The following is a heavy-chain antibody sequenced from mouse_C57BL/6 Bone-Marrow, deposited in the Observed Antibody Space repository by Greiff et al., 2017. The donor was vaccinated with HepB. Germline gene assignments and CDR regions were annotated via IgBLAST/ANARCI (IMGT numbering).Heavy chain of an antibody. V-gene: IGHV1-74*01. J-gene: IGHJ4*01. CDR1: GYTFTSYW. CDR2: IHPSDSDT. D-gene: IGHD1-1*01. Sequence: VQLQQPGAELVKPGASVKVSCKASGYTFTSYWMHWVKQMPGQGLEWIGRIHPSDSDTNYNQKFKGKATLTVDKSSSTAYMQLSILTSVDSAVYYCAVNYPITTVVGTHYSAQGTPATVSS. CDR3: AVNYPITTVVGTHY.